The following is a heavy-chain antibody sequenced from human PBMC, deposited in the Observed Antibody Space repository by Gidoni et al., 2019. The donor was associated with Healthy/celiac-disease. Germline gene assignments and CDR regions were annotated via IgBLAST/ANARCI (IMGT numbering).Heavy chain of an antibody. CDR3: ARSKGCSGGSCYPNWFDP. CDR2: IIPIFGTA. CDR1: GGTFSSYA. D-gene: IGHD2-15*01. Sequence: QVQLVQSGAEVKKPGSSVKVSCKASGGTFSSYAISWVRQAPGQGLEWMGGIIPIFGTANYAQKFQGRVTITADESTSTAYMELSSLRSEDTAVYYCARSKGCSGGSCYPNWFDPWGQGTLVTVSS. V-gene: IGHV1-69*01. J-gene: IGHJ5*02.